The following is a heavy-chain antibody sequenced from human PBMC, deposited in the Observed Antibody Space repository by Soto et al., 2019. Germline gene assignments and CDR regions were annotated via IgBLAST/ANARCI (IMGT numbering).Heavy chain of an antibody. D-gene: IGHD6-6*01. V-gene: IGHV3-66*01. J-gene: IGHJ2*01. CDR3: ARSSSPSLYFDL. Sequence: LRLSCAASGFTVSSNYMSWVRQAPGKGLEWVSVIYSGGSTYYADSVKGRFTISRDNSKNTLYLQMNSLRAEDTAVYYCARSSSPSLYFDLWGRGTLVTVSS. CDR1: GFTVSSNY. CDR2: IYSGGST.